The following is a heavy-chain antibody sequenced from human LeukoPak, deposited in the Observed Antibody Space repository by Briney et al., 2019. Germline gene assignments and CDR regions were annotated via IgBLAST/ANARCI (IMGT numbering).Heavy chain of an antibody. V-gene: IGHV1-69*13. CDR2: IIPILGTA. CDR3: ARGPYMVRGVNPDYFDY. J-gene: IGHJ4*02. Sequence: ASVKVSCKASGYTFTSYAMNWVRQAPGQGPEWMGGIIPILGTANYAQKFQGRVTITADASTSTAYMELSSLRSEDTAVYYCARGPYMVRGVNPDYFDYWGQGTLVTVSS. D-gene: IGHD3-10*01. CDR1: GYTFTSYA.